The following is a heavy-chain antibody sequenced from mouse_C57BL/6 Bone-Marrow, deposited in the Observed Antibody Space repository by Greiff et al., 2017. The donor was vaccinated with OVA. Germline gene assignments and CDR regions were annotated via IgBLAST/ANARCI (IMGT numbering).Heavy chain of an antibody. CDR3: ARHFYYGSAWFAY. CDR2: ISTGGGGT. V-gene: IGHV5-12*01. Sequence: EVKLVESGGGLVKPGGSLKLSCAASGFTFSDYYMYWVRQTPEKRLEWVAYISTGGGGTYYPDTVKGRFTISRDNAKNTLYLKMSRLKSEDTAMYYCARHFYYGSAWFAYWGQGTLVTVSA. J-gene: IGHJ3*01. CDR1: GFTFSDYY. D-gene: IGHD1-1*01.